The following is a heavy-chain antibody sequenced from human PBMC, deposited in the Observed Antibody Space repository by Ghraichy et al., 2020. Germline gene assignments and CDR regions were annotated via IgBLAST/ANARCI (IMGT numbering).Heavy chain of an antibody. D-gene: IGHD1-26*01. CDR3: TTDKGRISGSDP. Sequence: GESLNISCAASEFTLSNAWMSWVRQAPGKGLEWVGRIKSQSDGGTTDYAAPVKGRFTISRDDSENKLYLQINSLKIEDTAVYYCTTDKGRISGSDPWGQGTLVTVSS. CDR1: EFTLSNAW. CDR2: IKSQSDGGTT. V-gene: IGHV3-15*05. J-gene: IGHJ5*02.